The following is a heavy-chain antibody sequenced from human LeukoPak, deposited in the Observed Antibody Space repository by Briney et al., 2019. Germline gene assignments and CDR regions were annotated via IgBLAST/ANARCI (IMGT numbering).Heavy chain of an antibody. V-gene: IGHV1-24*01. CDR2: FDPEDGET. D-gene: IGHD3-3*01. J-gene: IGHJ4*02. CDR3: ATALRLRFLEWLAPYNDY. CDR1: GYTLTELS. Sequence: ASVKVSCKVSGYTLTELSMHWVRQAPGKGLEWMGGFDPEDGETIYAQKFQGRVTMTEDTSTDTAYMELSSLRSEDTAVYYCATALRLRFLEWLAPYNDYSGQGTLVTVSS.